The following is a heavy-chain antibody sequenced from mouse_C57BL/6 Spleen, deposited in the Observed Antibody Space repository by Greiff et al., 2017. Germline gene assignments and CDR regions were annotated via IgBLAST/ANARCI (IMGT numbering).Heavy chain of an antibody. Sequence: EVQLQQSGAELVRPGASVKLSCTASGFNIKDDYMHWVKQRPEQGLEWIGWIDPENGDTEYASKFQGKATIPADTSSNTAYLQLSSLTSEDTAVYYCTTGLLRWAYWGQGTLGTVSA. J-gene: IGHJ3*01. CDR2: IDPENGDT. CDR1: GFNIKDDY. V-gene: IGHV14-4*01. D-gene: IGHD1-1*01. CDR3: TTGLLRWAY.